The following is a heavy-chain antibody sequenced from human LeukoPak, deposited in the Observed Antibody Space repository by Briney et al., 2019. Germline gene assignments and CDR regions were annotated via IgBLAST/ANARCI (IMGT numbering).Heavy chain of an antibody. D-gene: IGHD6-19*01. Sequence: GGSLRLSCAASGFTFSSYAISWVRQAPGKGLEWVSAISGSGGSTYYADSVKGRFTISRDNSKNTLYLQMNSLRAEDTAVYYCAKYPGAAVAGDFDYWGQRTLVTVSS. J-gene: IGHJ4*02. V-gene: IGHV3-23*01. CDR2: ISGSGGST. CDR1: GFTFSSYA. CDR3: AKYPGAAVAGDFDY.